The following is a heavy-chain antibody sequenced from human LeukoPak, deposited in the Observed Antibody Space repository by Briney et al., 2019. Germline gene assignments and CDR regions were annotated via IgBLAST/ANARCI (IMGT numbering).Heavy chain of an antibody. CDR1: GGFISSYY. CDR2: IYYSGST. J-gene: IGHJ6*03. CDR3: AREIRTARYYYYMDV. Sequence: KPSETLSLTCTVSGGFISSYYWSWIRQPPGKGLEWIGYIYYSGSTNYNPSLKSRVTISVDTSKNQFSLKLSSVTAADTAVYYCAREIRTARYYYYMDVWGKGTTVTVSS. V-gene: IGHV4-59*12.